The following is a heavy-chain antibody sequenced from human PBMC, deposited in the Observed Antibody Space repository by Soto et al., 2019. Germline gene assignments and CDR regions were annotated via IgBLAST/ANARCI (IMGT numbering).Heavy chain of an antibody. Sequence: PSETLSLTCAVYGGSFSGYYWGWIRQPPGKGLEWIGEINHSGSTNYNPSLKSRVAISVDTSKNQFSLKLSSVTAADTAVYYCARVIVNCSGGSCYSGYLDYWGQGTLVTSPQ. V-gene: IGHV4-34*01. J-gene: IGHJ4*02. CDR1: GGSFSGYY. CDR2: INHSGST. CDR3: ARVIVNCSGGSCYSGYLDY. D-gene: IGHD2-15*01.